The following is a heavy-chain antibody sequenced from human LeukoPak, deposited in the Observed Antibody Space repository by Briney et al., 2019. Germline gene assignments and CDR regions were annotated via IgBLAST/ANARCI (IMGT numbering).Heavy chain of an antibody. CDR1: GFTFSSYS. CDR3: ARDPLIPYYYDSSGNHADWFDP. D-gene: IGHD3-22*01. V-gene: IGHV3-21*01. CDR2: ISISSSYI. Sequence: PGGSLRLSCAASGFTFSSYSMNWVRQAPGKGLEWVSSISISSSYIYYADSVKGRFTISRDNAKNSLYLQMNSLRAEDTAVYYCARDPLIPYYYDSSGNHADWFDPWGQGTLVTVSS. J-gene: IGHJ5*02.